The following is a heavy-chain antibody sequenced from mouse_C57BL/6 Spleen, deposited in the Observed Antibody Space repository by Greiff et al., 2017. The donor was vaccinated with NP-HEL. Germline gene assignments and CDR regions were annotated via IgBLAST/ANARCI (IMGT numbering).Heavy chain of an antibody. V-gene: IGHV5-17*01. CDR3: ARMGSTMVTEDAMDY. Sequence: EVKLMESGGGLVKPGGSLKLSCAASGFTFSDYGMHWVRQAPEKGLEWVAYISSGSSTIYYADTVKGRFTISRDNAKNTLFLQMTSLRSEDTAMYYCARMGSTMVTEDAMDYWGQGTSVTVSS. CDR1: GFTFSDYG. J-gene: IGHJ4*01. D-gene: IGHD2-2*01. CDR2: ISSGSSTI.